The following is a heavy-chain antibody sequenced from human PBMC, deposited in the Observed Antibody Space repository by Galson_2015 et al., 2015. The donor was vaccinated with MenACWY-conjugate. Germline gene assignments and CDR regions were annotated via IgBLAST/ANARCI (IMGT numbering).Heavy chain of an antibody. Sequence: SLRLSCAASGFTFSSYEMNWVRQAPGKGLEWVSYIGSSSSMIYYADSVKGRLTVSRDNAKNSLYLQMNSLRAEDTAAYFCATSWGGDSRYFDLWGRGTLVTVSS. D-gene: IGHD2-21*01. CDR2: IGSSSSMI. V-gene: IGHV3-48*03. CDR1: GFTFSSYE. CDR3: ATSWGGDSRYFDL. J-gene: IGHJ2*01.